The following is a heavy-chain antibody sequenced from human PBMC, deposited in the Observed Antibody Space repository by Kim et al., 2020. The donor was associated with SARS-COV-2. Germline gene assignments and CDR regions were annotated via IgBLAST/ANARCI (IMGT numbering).Heavy chain of an antibody. Sequence: PSVKVSCKASGYTFTSYAMNWVRQAPGQGLEWMGWINTNTGNPTYAQGFTGRFVFSLDTSVSTAYLQISSLKAEDTAVYYCVGWWFGELLAPDYWGQGTLVTVSS. D-gene: IGHD3-10*01. CDR3: VGWWFGELLAPDY. CDR2: INTNTGNP. J-gene: IGHJ4*02. CDR1: GYTFTSYA. V-gene: IGHV7-4-1*02.